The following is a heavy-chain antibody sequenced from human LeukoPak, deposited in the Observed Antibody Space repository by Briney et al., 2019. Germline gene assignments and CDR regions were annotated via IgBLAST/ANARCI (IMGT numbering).Heavy chain of an antibody. D-gene: IGHD3-10*01. Sequence: GGSLRLSCAASGFTFSNYGMHWARQAPGKGLEWVAVIWYDGSNKYYADSVKGRFTISRDNSKNTLYLQMNSLRAEDTAVYYCARGYYASGTSSFYFAYWGQGTLVTVSS. J-gene: IGHJ4*02. CDR3: ARGYYASGTSSFYFAY. V-gene: IGHV3-33*01. CDR2: IWYDGSNK. CDR1: GFTFSNYG.